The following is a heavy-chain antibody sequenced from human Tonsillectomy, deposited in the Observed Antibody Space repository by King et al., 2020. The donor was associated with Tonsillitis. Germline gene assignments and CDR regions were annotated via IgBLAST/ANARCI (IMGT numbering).Heavy chain of an antibody. D-gene: IGHD3-22*01. CDR1: GYTFTSYG. CDR3: AGDQNYYYDSSGYYDYFDY. J-gene: IGHJ4*02. V-gene: IGHV1-18*01. CDR2: ISAYNGNT. Sequence: QLVQSGAEVKKPGASVKVSCKASGYTFTSYGISWVRQAPGQGPEWMGWISAYNGNTNYAQRLQGRVTMTADTSTNTAYMELRSLRSDDTAVYYCAGDQNYYYDSSGYYDYFDYWGQGTLVTVSS.